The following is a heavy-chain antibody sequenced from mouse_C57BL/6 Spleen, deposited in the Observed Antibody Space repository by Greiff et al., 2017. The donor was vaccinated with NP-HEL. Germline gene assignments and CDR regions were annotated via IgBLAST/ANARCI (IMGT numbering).Heavy chain of an antibody. D-gene: IGHD1-2*01. Sequence: QVHVKQPGAELVKPGASVKLSCKASGYTFTSYWMQWVKQRPGQGLEWIGEIDPSDSYTNYNQKFKGKATLTVDTSSSTAYMQLSSLTSEDSAVYYCARYHGGLGFDYWGQGTTLTVSS. CDR3: ARYHGGLGFDY. J-gene: IGHJ2*01. V-gene: IGHV1-50*01. CDR1: GYTFTSYW. CDR2: IDPSDSYT.